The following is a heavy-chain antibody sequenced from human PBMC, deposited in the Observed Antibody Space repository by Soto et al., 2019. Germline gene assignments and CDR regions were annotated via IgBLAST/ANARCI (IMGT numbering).Heavy chain of an antibody. CDR1: GYTFTGYY. J-gene: IGHJ6*02. CDR2: INPNSGGT. V-gene: IGHV1-2*04. CDR3: ARVRRSSYYYYYGMDV. D-gene: IGHD6-6*01. Sequence: ASVKVSCKASGYTFTGYYMHWVRQAPGQGLEWMGWINPNSGGTNYAQKFQGWVTMTRDTSISTAYMELSRLRSDDTAVYYCARVRRSSYYYYYGMDVWGQGTTVTVSS.